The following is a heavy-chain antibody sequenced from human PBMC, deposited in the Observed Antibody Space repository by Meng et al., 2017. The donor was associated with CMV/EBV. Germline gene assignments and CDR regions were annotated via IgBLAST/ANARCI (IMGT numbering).Heavy chain of an antibody. J-gene: IGHJ1*01. CDR1: GFTFSSYA. CDR2: ISYDGSNK. V-gene: IGHV3-30-3*01. CDR3: ASPERVLGYFQH. Sequence: GQRLRSGGGVVQPGSALSLSCAPAGFTFSSYAMHWARQAPGKGLEWVAVISYDGSNKYYADSVKGRFTISRDNSKNTLYLQMNSLRAEDTAVYYCASPERVLGYFQHWGQGTLVTVSS. D-gene: IGHD1-1*01.